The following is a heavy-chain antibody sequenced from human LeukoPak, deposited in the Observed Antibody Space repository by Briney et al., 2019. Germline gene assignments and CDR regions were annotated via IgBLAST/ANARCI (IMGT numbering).Heavy chain of an antibody. D-gene: IGHD5-18*01. CDR3: ARLPGYSYGSSHLDY. CDR1: GFTLSSYS. V-gene: IGHV3-21*01. J-gene: IGHJ4*02. Sequence: GGSLRLSCAASGFTLSSYSMNWVRQAPGKGLEWVSSISSSSSYIYYADSVKGRFTISRDNAKNSLYLQMNSLRAEDTAVYYCARLPGYSYGSSHLDYWGQGTLVTVSS. CDR2: ISSSSSYI.